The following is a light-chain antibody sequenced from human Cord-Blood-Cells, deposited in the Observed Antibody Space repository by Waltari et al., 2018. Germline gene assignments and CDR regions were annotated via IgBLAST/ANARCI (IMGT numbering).Light chain of an antibody. CDR3: QQYGSSPRT. Sequence: EIGLTQSPGTLPLSPGERATLSCRASQSVSSSYLAWYQQKPGQAPRLLIYGASSRATGIPDRFSGSGSGTDFTLTISRLEPEDFAVYYCQQYGSSPRTFGQGTKVEIK. CDR2: GAS. CDR1: QSVSSSY. V-gene: IGKV3-20*01. J-gene: IGKJ1*01.